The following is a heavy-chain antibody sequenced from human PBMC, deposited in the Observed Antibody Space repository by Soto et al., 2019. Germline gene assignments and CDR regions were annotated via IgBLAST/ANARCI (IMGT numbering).Heavy chain of an antibody. CDR3: ARLSERGYDFWSGYYKYFDY. CDR2: IYYSGST. Sequence: PSETLSLTCTVSGGSISSYYWSWIRQPPWKGLEWIGYIYYSGSTNYNPSLKSRVTISVDTSKNQFSLKLSSVTAADTAVYYCARLSERGYDFWSGYYKYFDYWGQGTLVTVSS. V-gene: IGHV4-59*08. J-gene: IGHJ4*02. D-gene: IGHD3-3*01. CDR1: GGSISSYY.